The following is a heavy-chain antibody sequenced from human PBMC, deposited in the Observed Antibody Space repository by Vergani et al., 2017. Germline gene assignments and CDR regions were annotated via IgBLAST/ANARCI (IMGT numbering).Heavy chain of an antibody. CDR1: GFTLSNYD. V-gene: IGHV3-30*02. CDR2: IQFDGSNQ. CDR3: AKHFRGWGIDY. D-gene: IGHD3-16*01. J-gene: IGHJ4*02. Sequence: QVQLVESGGGVVQRGGSLRLSFATSGFTLSNYDMQWIRQGPGKGLEFVAFIQFDGSNQYYADSVKGRFTLSRDFSKNTLYLQMNSLRTDDTATYYCAKHFRGWGIDYWGQGTKVIVSS.